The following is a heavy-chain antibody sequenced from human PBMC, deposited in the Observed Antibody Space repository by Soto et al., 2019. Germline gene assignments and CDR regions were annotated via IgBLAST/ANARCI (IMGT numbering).Heavy chain of an antibody. CDR3: ARESEDLSSNLDY. V-gene: IGHV3-21*06. Sequence: GGPLRPSGAASGFTFTSYSMNWVRQGPGKGLEWVASISSTTNYIYYGESLKGRLTISRDNAKNSMYLQMNTLRAEDTAVYYCARESEDLSSNLDYWGQGTLVTVSS. CDR2: ISSTTNYI. CDR1: GFTFTSYS. J-gene: IGHJ4*02.